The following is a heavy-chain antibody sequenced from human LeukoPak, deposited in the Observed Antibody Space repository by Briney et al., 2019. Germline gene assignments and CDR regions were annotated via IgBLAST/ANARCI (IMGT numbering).Heavy chain of an antibody. Sequence: SETLSLTCTVSGGSISSGSYYWSWIRQPAGKGLEWIGRIYTSGSTNYNPSLKSRVTISVDTSKNQFSLKLSSVTAADTAVYYCASNWGPDDAFDIWGQGTMVTVSS. CDR3: ASNWGPDDAFDI. J-gene: IGHJ3*02. CDR1: GGSISSGSYY. CDR2: IYTSGST. D-gene: IGHD7-27*01. V-gene: IGHV4-61*02.